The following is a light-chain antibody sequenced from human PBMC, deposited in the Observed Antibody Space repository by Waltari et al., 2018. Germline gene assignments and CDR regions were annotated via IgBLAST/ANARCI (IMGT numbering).Light chain of an antibody. V-gene: IGLV4-69*01. CDR2: VNSEGSH. J-gene: IGLJ3*02. CDR1: SGHSSNI. CDR3: ETGGHGTWV. Sequence: QLVLPQSPSPSASLGASVKLTCTLSSGHSSNIIAWLQQQPGKGPRYLMQVNSEGSHRKGDEIPDRFSGSSSGAERYLTISSLQSEDEADYYGETGGHGTWVFGGGTKLTVL.